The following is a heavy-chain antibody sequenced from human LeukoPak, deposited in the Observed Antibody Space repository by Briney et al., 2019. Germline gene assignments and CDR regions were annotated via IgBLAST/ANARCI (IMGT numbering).Heavy chain of an antibody. CDR2: MNPNSGDA. CDR3: ARGGWLVLRYFDY. Sequence: ASVKVSCKASGYTFTNYDINWVRQATGQGLEWMGWMNPNSGDAGYAQKFQGRVTMTRNTSISTAYMELSSLRSEDTAVYYCARGGWLVLRYFDYWGQGTLVTVSS. V-gene: IGHV1-8*01. CDR1: GYTFTNYD. D-gene: IGHD3-9*01. J-gene: IGHJ4*02.